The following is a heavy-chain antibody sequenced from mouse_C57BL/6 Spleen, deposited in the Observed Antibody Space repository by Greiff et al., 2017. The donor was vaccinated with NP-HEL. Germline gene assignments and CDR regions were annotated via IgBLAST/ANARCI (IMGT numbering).Heavy chain of an antibody. J-gene: IGHJ3*01. CDR1: GYTFTDYE. CDR3: TRGLYSNYFFAY. D-gene: IGHD2-5*01. V-gene: IGHV1-15*01. Sequence: QVQLKQSGAELVRPGASVTLSCKASGYTFTDYEMHWVKQTPVHGLEWIGAIDPETGGTAYNQKFKGKAILTADKSSSTAYMELRSLTSEDSAVYYCTRGLYSNYFFAYWGQGTLVTVSA. CDR2: IDPETGGT.